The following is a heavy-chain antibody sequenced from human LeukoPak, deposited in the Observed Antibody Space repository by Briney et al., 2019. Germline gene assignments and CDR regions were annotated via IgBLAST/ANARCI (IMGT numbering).Heavy chain of an antibody. D-gene: IGHD3-22*01. CDR2: ISGSGGST. J-gene: IGHJ4*02. CDR1: GFTFSSYG. V-gene: IGHV3-23*01. CDR3: AKDLQTMIVVGVWDY. Sequence: PGGSLRLSCAASGFTFSSYGMHWVRQAPGKGLEWVSAISGSGGSTYYADSVKGRFTISRDNSKNTLYLQMNSLRAEDTAVYYCAKDLQTMIVVGVWDYWGQGTLVTVSS.